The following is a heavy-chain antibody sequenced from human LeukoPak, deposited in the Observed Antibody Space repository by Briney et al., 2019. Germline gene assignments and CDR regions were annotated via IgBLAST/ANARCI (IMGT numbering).Heavy chain of an antibody. CDR3: ARDEGSGATYYYFDY. CDR1: GFTFSSCA. V-gene: IGHV3-64D*06. J-gene: IGHJ4*02. Sequence: GGSLILSCSASGFTFSSCAMHWVRQAPGKGLEYLSAIDFNGGTTYYADSVRGRSSISRDSSENTLFLQMSSLRTEDTAVYYCARDEGSGATYYYFDYWGQGTLVTVSS. CDR2: IDFNGGTT. D-gene: IGHD1-26*01.